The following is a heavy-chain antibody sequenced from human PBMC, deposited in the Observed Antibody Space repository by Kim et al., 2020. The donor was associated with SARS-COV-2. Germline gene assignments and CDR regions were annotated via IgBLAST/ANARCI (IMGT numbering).Heavy chain of an antibody. V-gene: IGHV3-13*04. CDR3: ARGGESGYQHNWYFDL. Sequence: GGSLRLSCAASGFTFSSYDMHWVRQATGKGLEWVSAIGTAGDTYYPGSVKGRFTISRENAKNSLYLQMNSLRAGDTAVYYCARGGESGYQHNWYFDLWGRGTLVTVSS. D-gene: IGHD3-3*01. J-gene: IGHJ2*01. CDR2: IGTAGDT. CDR1: GFTFSSYD.